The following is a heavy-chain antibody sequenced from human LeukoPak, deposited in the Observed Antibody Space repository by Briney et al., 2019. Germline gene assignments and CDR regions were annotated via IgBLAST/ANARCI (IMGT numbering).Heavy chain of an antibody. CDR1: GYTFTSYG. CDR3: ATWGGYYDSSGPEEPRP. D-gene: IGHD3-22*01. CDR2: ISAYNGNT. Sequence: GASVKVSCKASGYTFTSYGISWVRQAPGQGLEWMGWISAYNGNTNYAQKSQGRVTMTRDTSTSTVYMELSSLRSEDTAVYYCATWGGYYDSSGPEEPRPWGQGTLVTVSS. V-gene: IGHV1-18*01. J-gene: IGHJ5*02.